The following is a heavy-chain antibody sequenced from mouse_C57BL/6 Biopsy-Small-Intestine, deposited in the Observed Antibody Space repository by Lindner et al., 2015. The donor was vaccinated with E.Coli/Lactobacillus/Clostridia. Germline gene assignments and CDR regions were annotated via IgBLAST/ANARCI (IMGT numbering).Heavy chain of an antibody. D-gene: IGHD2-10*02. J-gene: IGHJ4*01. V-gene: IGHV5-4*01. CDR3: VRGGYGNYGTMDY. Sequence: VQLQESGGGLVKPGGSLKVSCAASGITFSSYAMSWVRQTPEKRLEWVATISDGGSYTYYPDNVKGRFTISRDNAKNNLYLQMSHLKSEDTAMYYCVRGGYGNYGTMDYWGQGTSVTVSS. CDR1: GITFSSYA. CDR2: ISDGGSYT.